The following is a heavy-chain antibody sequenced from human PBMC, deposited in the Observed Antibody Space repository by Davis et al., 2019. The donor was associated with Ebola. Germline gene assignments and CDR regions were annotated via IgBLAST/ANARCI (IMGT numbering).Heavy chain of an antibody. Sequence: SETLSLTCAVYGGSFSGYYWSWIRQHPGKGLAWIGYIYYSGSTYYNPSLKSRVTISVDTSKNQFSLKLSSVTAADTAVYYCARWEYQLLFNWFDPWGQGTLVTVSS. CDR1: GGSFSGYY. CDR2: IYYSGST. V-gene: IGHV4-34*01. D-gene: IGHD2-2*01. CDR3: ARWEYQLLFNWFDP. J-gene: IGHJ5*02.